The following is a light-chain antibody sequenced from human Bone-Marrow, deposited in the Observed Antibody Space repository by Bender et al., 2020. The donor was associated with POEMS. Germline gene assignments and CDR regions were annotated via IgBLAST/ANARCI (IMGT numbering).Light chain of an antibody. CDR3: TSSRSDSPYV. V-gene: IGLV2-14*01. CDR1: SGDVGGYKS. Sequence: QSALTQPASVSGSPGQSITISCSGTSGDVGGYKSVSWYQQHPGKAPRLIIYEVSNRPSGVSDRFSGSQSGNTASLTISGLQPEDEADYYCTSSRSDSPYVFGPGTNVAVL. J-gene: IGLJ1*01. CDR2: EVS.